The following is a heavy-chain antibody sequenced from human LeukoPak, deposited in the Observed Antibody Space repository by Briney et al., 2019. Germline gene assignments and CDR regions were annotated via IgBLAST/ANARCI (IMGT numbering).Heavy chain of an antibody. D-gene: IGHD3-10*01. CDR2: IYYSGST. V-gene: IGHV4-59*12. CDR1: GGSISSYY. Sequence: SETLSLTCTVSGGSISSYYWSWIRQPPGKGLEWIGYIYYSGSTNYNPSLKSRVTISVDTSKNQFSLKLSSVTAADTAVYYCARELRRFGELDSAAFDIWGQGTMVTVSS. J-gene: IGHJ3*02. CDR3: ARELRRFGELDSAAFDI.